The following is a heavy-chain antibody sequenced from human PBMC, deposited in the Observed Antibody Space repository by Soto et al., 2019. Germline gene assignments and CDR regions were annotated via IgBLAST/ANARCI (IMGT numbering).Heavy chain of an antibody. D-gene: IGHD6-13*01. CDR3: ARGETQQHLDY. V-gene: IGHV4-4*02. CDR2: VYHSGNT. Sequence: QVQLQESGPGLVKPSGTLSLTCAVSGDSISSDKWWSWVRQPPGKGLEWIGEVYHSGNTNYNPSLKSRVILSAHKTKNQFSLKLSSVTDVDTAMYYCARGETQQHLDYWGQGTLVTVSS. CDR1: GDSISSDKW. J-gene: IGHJ4*02.